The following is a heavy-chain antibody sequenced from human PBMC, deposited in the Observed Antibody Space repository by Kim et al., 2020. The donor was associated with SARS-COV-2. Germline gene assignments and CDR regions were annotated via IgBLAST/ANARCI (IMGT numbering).Heavy chain of an antibody. CDR1: GFTFSSYA. V-gene: IGHV3-30*04. Sequence: GGSLRLSCAASGFTFSSYAMHWVRQAPGKGLEWVAVISYDGSNKYYADSVKGRFTISRDNSKNTLYLQMNSLRADDTAVYYCARAVGGGYYYGMDVWGQGTTVTVSS. J-gene: IGHJ6*02. D-gene: IGHD2-21*01. CDR3: ARAVGGGYYYGMDV. CDR2: ISYDGSNK.